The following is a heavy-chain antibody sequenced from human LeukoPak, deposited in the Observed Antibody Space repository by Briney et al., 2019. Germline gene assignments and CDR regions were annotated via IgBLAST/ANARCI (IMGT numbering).Heavy chain of an antibody. CDR2: IIPIFGTA. J-gene: IGHJ4*02. V-gene: IGHV1-69*13. Sequence: ASVKVSCKASGGTFSSYAISWVRQAPGQGLEWMGGIIPIFGTANYAQKFQGRVTITADESTSTAYMELSSLRSEDTAVYCCASSYGDYGRMEFDYWGQGTLVTVSS. CDR1: GGTFSSYA. D-gene: IGHD4-17*01. CDR3: ASSYGDYGRMEFDY.